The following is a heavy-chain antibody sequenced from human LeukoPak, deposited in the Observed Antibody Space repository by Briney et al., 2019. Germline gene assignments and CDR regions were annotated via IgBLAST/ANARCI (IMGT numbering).Heavy chain of an antibody. J-gene: IGHJ4*02. CDR1: GGTFSSYA. D-gene: IGHD2-2*01. V-gene: IGHV1-69*01. CDR3: ARGRAYCSSTSCYGIEEY. Sequence: SVKVSCKASGGTFSSYAISWVRQAPGQGLEWMGGIIPIFGTANYAQKFQGRVTITADESTSTAYMELSSLRSEDTAVYYCARGRAYCSSTSCYGIEEYWGQGTLVTVSS. CDR2: IIPIFGTA.